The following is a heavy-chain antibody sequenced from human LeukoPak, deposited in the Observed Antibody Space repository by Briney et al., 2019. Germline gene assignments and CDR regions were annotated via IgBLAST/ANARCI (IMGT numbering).Heavy chain of an antibody. D-gene: IGHD2-2*01. CDR1: GYTFTTYA. CDR3: ARDAYCSSTSCYYFDY. Sequence: VASVKVSCKASGYTFTTYALNWVRQAPGQGLEWMGWINTNTGNPTYAQGFTGRFVFSVDTSVSTAYLQISSLKAEDTAVYYCARDAYCSSTSCYYFDYWGQGTLVTVSS. CDR2: INTNTGNP. V-gene: IGHV7-4-1*02. J-gene: IGHJ4*02.